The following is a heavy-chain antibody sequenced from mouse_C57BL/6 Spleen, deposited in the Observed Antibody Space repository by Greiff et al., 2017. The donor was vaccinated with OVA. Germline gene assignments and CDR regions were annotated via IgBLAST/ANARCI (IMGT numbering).Heavy chain of an antibody. J-gene: IGHJ2*01. V-gene: IGHV1-64*01. CDR3: AREGLTTVVEGGYFDY. CDR2: IHPNSGST. Sequence: QVQLQQPGAELVKPGASVKLSCKASGYTFTSYWMHWVKQRPGQGLEWIGMIHPNSGSTNYNEKFKSKATLTVDKSSSTAYMQLSSLTSEDSAVYYCAREGLTTVVEGGYFDYWGQGTTLTVSS. D-gene: IGHD1-1*01. CDR1: GYTFTSYW.